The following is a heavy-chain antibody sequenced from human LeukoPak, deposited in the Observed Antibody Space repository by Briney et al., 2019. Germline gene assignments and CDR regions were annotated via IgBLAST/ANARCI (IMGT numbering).Heavy chain of an antibody. CDR2: INPSRGST. J-gene: IGHJ4*02. CDR3: ARGGTLPLRPDDY. D-gene: IGHD3-16*01. V-gene: IGHV1-46*03. Sequence: ASVKVSWKASGYTFINYSVQWVRQAPGQGLEWMGIINPSRGSTSYPQKFQGRVTMTRDTSTSTVYMELSSLTSEDTAVYFCARGGTLPLRPDDYWGQGTLVTVSS. CDR1: GYTFINYS.